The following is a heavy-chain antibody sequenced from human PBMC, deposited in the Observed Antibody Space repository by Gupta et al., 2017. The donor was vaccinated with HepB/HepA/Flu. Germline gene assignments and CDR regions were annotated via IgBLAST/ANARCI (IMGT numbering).Heavy chain of an antibody. J-gene: IGHJ3*02. D-gene: IGHD1-26*01. CDR2: IYYSGRT. CDR3: ARGRVETGRDAFDI. Sequence: QVQLQESGPGLVKPSQTLSLTCTVSGGSISSGDYYWRWIRPPPGKGLERIGYIYYSGRTSYNPSLKSRVTISGDTSKNQFSLKLSSVTAADTAVYYCARGRVETGRDAFDIWGQGTMVTVSS. V-gene: IGHV4-30-4*01. CDR1: GGSISSGDYY.